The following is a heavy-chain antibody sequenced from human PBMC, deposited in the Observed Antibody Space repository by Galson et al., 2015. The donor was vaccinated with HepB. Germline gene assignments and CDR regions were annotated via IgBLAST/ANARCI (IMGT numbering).Heavy chain of an antibody. CDR2: ISYDGSNK. D-gene: IGHD3-16*02. J-gene: IGHJ4*02. CDR1: GFTFSSYA. CDR3: ARDSLWGSDRSRYYFDY. V-gene: IGHV3-30*04. Sequence: SLRLSCAASGFTFSSYAMHWVRQAPGKGLEWVAVISYDGSNKYYADSVKGRFTISRDNSKNTLYLQMNSLRAEDTAVYYCARDSLWGSDRSRYYFDYWGQGTLVTVSS.